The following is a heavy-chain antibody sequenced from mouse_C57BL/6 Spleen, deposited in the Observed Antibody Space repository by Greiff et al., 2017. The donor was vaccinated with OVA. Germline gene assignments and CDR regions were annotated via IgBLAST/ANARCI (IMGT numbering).Heavy chain of an antibody. J-gene: IGHJ2*01. V-gene: IGHV1-9*01. CDR2: ILPGSGST. Sequence: QVQLQQSGAELMKPGASVKLSCKATGYTFTGYWIEWVKQRPGHGLEWIGEILPGSGSTNYNEKFKGKATFTADTSANTAYMQISSLTTEDSATYDCARTGLLRTKGDYWGQGTTLTVSS. CDR1: GYTFTGYW. D-gene: IGHD1-1*01. CDR3: ARTGLLRTKGDY.